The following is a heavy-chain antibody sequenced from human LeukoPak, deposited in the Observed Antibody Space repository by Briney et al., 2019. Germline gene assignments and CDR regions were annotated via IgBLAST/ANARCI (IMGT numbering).Heavy chain of an antibody. J-gene: IGHJ3*01. D-gene: IGHD3-16*01. CDR1: GGSFSGYY. V-gene: IGHV4-59*08. Sequence: PSETLSLTCAVYGGSFSGYYWSWIRQPPGKGLEWIGNIYYSGSTNYNPSLKSRVTISVSTSKNQFSLKLSSVTAADTAVYYCARHVGLGDAFDLWGQGTMVTVSS. CDR3: ARHVGLGDAFDL. CDR2: IYYSGST.